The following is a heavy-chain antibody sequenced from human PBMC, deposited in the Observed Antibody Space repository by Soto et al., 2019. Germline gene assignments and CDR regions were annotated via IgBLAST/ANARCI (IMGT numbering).Heavy chain of an antibody. CDR1: GFSFSNYN. D-gene: IGHD3-10*01. Sequence: GGSLRLSCVASGFSFSNYNMNWVRQAPGKGLEWVSYITDNSDTVHYADSVRGRFTISRDNAESTLYLQMNSLRDEDTAVYFCARDFGHGYYFDYWGQGTLVTVSS. V-gene: IGHV3-48*02. CDR3: ARDFGHGYYFDY. CDR2: ITDNSDTV. J-gene: IGHJ4*02.